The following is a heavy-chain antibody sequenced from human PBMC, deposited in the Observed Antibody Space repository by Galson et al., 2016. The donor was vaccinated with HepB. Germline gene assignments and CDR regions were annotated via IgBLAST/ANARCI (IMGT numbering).Heavy chain of an antibody. CDR2: MSGSADRT. Sequence: SLRLSCAASGFTFSSHVMSWVRQAPGKGLEWVSAMSGSADRTSYAVSVAGRFTISRDNSRNTLYLEMHSLRAEDTALYYCAKNDFWSGYPPYFYYGMDVWGQGTPVTVSS. V-gene: IGHV3-23*01. J-gene: IGHJ6*02. D-gene: IGHD3-3*01. CDR1: GFTFSSHV. CDR3: AKNDFWSGYPPYFYYGMDV.